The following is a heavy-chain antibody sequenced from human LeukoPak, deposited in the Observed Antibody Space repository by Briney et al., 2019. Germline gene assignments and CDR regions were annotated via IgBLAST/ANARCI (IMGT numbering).Heavy chain of an antibody. D-gene: IGHD3-22*01. CDR3: ARVESSGGFDI. J-gene: IGHJ3*02. V-gene: IGHV4-59*12. CDR1: GGSISSYY. Sequence: SETLSLTCTVSGGSISSYYWSWIRQPPGKGLEWIGSIYYSGSTYYNPSLKSRVTISVDTSKNQFSLELSSVTAADTAVYYCARVESSGGFDIWAKGQWSPSLQ. CDR2: IYYSGST.